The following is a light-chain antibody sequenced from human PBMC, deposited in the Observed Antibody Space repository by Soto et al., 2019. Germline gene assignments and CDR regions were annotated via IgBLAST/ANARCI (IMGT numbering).Light chain of an antibody. CDR2: DAS. J-gene: IGKJ1*01. CDR3: QQRINWSPGT. V-gene: IGKV3-11*01. CDR1: QSVSSY. Sequence: EIVLTQSPATLSLSPGERATLSCRASQSVSSYLAWYQQKPGQAPRLLIYDASNRATGIPARFSGSGSGTDFTLTISSLEPEDFAVYYCQQRINWSPGTFCQGINVDIK.